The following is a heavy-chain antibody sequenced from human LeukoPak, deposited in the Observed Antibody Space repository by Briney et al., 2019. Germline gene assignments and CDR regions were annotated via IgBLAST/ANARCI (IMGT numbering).Heavy chain of an antibody. CDR1: GASVSSTTYS. CDR2: IYYSGGT. CDR3: ARSKTYYDFWSGYYVMDV. Sequence: SETLSLTCTVSGASVSSTTYSWVWIRQPPGRGLDWIGIIYYSGGTYYNASLKSRVTISVATSRNQFSLKLSSVTAADTAVYYCARSKTYYDFWSGYYVMDVWGKGTTVTVSS. D-gene: IGHD3-3*01. V-gene: IGHV4-39*01. J-gene: IGHJ6*04.